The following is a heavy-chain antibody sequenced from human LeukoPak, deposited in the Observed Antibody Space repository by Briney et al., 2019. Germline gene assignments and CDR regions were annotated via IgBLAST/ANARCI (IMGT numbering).Heavy chain of an antibody. V-gene: IGHV3-30*02. CDR1: GFTFSSYA. CDR2: IRYDGTNR. D-gene: IGHD1-26*01. Sequence: GGSLRLSCAASGFTFSSYAMSWVRQAPGKGLEWVAFIRYDGTNRYYADSVKGRFTISRDNSKNTLYLQMNSLRAEDTAVYYCAKSTIVGATVDAFDIWGQGTMVTVSS. CDR3: AKSTIVGATVDAFDI. J-gene: IGHJ3*02.